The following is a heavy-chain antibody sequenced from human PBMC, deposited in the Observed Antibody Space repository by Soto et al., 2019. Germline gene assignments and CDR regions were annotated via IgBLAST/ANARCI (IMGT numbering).Heavy chain of an antibody. CDR1: GNTFTNFG. V-gene: IGHV1-18*01. Sequence: QGQLVQSGVEVKKPGASVKVSCTASGNTFTNFGVTWVRQAPGQGLEWMGWISPYTDDPSYAQKFQGRVILTADKSTGTAYMELSSLRLEDTALYYCARGDYGDYHSYYYGMAVWGQGTTVTVSS. CDR3: ARGDYGDYHSYYYGMAV. CDR2: ISPYTDDP. D-gene: IGHD4-17*01. J-gene: IGHJ6*02.